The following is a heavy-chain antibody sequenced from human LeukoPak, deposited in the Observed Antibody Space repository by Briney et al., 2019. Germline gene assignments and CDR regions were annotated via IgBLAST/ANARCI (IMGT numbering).Heavy chain of an antibody. CDR3: SRDPRNNDY. Sequence: PGGSLRLSCAASGFTFSHHGMHWVRQAPGKGLEWVAFIRNDGSNHYYADSVKGRFTISRDNAKNSLYLHMNSLTVEDTAVYYCSRDPRNNDYWGQGTLVTVSS. CDR1: GFTFSHHG. V-gene: IGHV3-30*02. CDR2: IRNDGSNH. J-gene: IGHJ4*02.